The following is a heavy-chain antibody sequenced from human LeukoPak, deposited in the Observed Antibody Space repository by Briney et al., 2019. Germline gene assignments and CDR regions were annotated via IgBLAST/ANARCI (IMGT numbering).Heavy chain of an antibody. J-gene: IGHJ6*03. CDR2: VIPIFGTA. Sequence: SPVEVPSKACGGTFSSFSINSVNQAPGAGGEGLGGVIPIFGTANYAQKFQGRVTITADKSTSTAYMELSSLRSEDTAVYYCARVWDTAMVTWEDYYYMDVWGKGTTVTVSS. CDR1: GGTFSSFS. V-gene: IGHV1-69*06. D-gene: IGHD5-18*01. CDR3: ARVWDTAMVTWEDYYYMDV.